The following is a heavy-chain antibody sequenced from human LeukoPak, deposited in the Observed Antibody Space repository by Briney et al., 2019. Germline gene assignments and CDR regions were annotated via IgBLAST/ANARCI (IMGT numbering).Heavy chain of an antibody. Sequence: GGSLRLACAASGFTFSSYGMNWVRQAPGKGLEWVSYISSSSGTIYYADSVKGRFTISRDNAKNSLYLQMNSLRDEDTAAYYCATDQEVVTAPFYGMDVRGQGTTVTASS. CDR1: GFTFSSYG. CDR3: ATDQEVVTAPFYGMDV. CDR2: ISSSSGTI. V-gene: IGHV3-48*02. J-gene: IGHJ6*02. D-gene: IGHD2-21*02.